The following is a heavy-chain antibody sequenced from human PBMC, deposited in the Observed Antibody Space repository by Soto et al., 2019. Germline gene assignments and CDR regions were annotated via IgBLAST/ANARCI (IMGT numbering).Heavy chain of an antibody. D-gene: IGHD1-7*01. CDR3: AKNYNWNFVVEY. CDR2: ISATGGST. Sequence: EVQLLESGGDFVQPGRSLRLSCAASGFPFSNHAMSWVRQAPGKGLEWLPAISATGGSTYYTDSVRGRFSISRDNSKNTVFLQMDSLTAEDTAVYFCAKNYNWNFVVEYWGRGTLVTVS. J-gene: IGHJ4*02. CDR1: GFPFSNHA. V-gene: IGHV3-23*01.